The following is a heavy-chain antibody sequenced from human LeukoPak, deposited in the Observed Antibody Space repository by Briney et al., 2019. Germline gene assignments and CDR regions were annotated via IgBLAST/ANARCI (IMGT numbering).Heavy chain of an antibody. CDR3: ARALNDWGLVY. CDR2: ISYDGSNK. D-gene: IGHD7-27*01. V-gene: IGHV3-30-3*01. CDR1: GFTFSSYA. Sequence: GGSLRLSCAASGFTFSSYAMHWVRQAQGKGLEWVAVISYDGSNKYYADSVKGRFTISRDNSKNTLYLQMNSLRAEDTAVYYCARALNDWGLVYWGQGTLVTVSS. J-gene: IGHJ4*02.